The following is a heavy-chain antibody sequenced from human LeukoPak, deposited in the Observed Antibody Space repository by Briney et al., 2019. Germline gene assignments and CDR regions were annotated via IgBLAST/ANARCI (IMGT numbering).Heavy chain of an antibody. J-gene: IGHJ3*02. CDR1: GGSMSSGSSY. D-gene: IGHD5-12*01. Sequence: PETLSLTCTVSGGSMSSGSSYWGWIRQPPGKGLEWIGTIYYSGSTYYNPSLKSRVTISADTSKNQFSLKLSSVTAADTAVYYCARTRGYSGYVDAFDIWGQGTMVTVFS. CDR2: IYYSGST. CDR3: ARTRGYSGYVDAFDI. V-gene: IGHV4-39*01.